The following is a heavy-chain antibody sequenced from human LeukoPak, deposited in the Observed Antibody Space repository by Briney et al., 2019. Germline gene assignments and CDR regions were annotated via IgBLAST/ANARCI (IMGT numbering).Heavy chain of an antibody. V-gene: IGHV4-59*01. CDR3: ARDIRIVGATLYFDY. CDR1: GGSISNYY. CDR2: MHSSGST. Sequence: SETLSLTCTVSGGSISNYYWSWIRQPPGQGLEWIWCMHSSGSTSYNPSLKSRLTMSIETSKKPLSFDMRSVTTADTAVYYCARDIRIVGATLYFDYGGQGTLVTVSS. J-gene: IGHJ4*02. D-gene: IGHD1-26*01.